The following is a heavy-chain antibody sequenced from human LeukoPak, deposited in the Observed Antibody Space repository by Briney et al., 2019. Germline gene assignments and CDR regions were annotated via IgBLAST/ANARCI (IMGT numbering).Heavy chain of an antibody. CDR1: GFTFRDFG. J-gene: IGHJ4*02. CDR3: AKDRCGGDCYSLDY. D-gene: IGHD2-21*02. Sequence: PGGSLRLSCAASGFTFRDFGMHWVRQAPGKGLEWEAVISYDGSNKYFADSVKGRFTISRDNSKNTLYLQMNSLRAEDTAVYYCAKDRCGGDCYSLDYWGQGTLVTVSS. V-gene: IGHV3-30*18. CDR2: ISYDGSNK.